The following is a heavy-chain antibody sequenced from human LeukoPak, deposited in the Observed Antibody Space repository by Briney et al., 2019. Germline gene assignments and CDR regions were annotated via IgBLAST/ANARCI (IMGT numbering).Heavy chain of an antibody. D-gene: IGHD5-18*01. V-gene: IGHV4-31*03. CDR2: IYYSGST. CDR3: ARDGNSCGLLDY. Sequence: PSETLSLTCTVSGGSISSGGYYWSWIRQHPGKGLEWIGYIYYSGSTYYNPSLKSRVTISVDTSKNQFSLKLSSVTAADTAVYYCARDGNSCGLLDYWGQGTLVTVSS. CDR1: GGSISSGGYY. J-gene: IGHJ4*02.